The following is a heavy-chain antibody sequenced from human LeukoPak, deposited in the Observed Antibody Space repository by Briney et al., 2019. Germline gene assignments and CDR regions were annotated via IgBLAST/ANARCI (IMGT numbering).Heavy chain of an antibody. CDR3: ARAREMGTTTGVAY. CDR2: IYSDATT. V-gene: IGHV3-53*01. J-gene: IGHJ4*02. Sequence: GGSLRLSCAASGFTVNINYMSWVRQAPGKGLECVSVIYSDATTYYADSVKGRFTISRDNSKNTVYLQMNSLRADDTAVYFCARAREMGTTTGVAYWGQGTLVTVSS. D-gene: IGHD1-26*01. CDR1: GFTVNINY.